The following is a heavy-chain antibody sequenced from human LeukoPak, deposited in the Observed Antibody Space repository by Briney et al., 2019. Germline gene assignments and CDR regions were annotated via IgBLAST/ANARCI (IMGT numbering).Heavy chain of an antibody. CDR1: GDSILNSAYY. D-gene: IGHD3-10*01. J-gene: IGHJ4*02. CDR2: ISYSGTT. CDR3: ARAGVGSYYYFDY. Sequence: PSETLSLTCTVSGDSILNSAYYWGWIRQPPGKGLEWIGSISYSGTTYYNPSLKSRVSTSRDTPMNQFSLKLSSVTAADTAVYYCARAGVGSYYYFDYWGQGTLVTVSS. V-gene: IGHV4-39*07.